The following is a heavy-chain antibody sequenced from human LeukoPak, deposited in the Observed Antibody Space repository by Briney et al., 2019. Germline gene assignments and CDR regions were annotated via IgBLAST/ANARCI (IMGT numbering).Heavy chain of an antibody. D-gene: IGHD1-26*01. V-gene: IGHV1-2*02. CDR2: INPNSGGT. Sequence: ASVKVSCKASGYTFTGYYMHWVRQAPGQGLEWMGWINPNSGGTNYAQKFQGRVTMTRDTSISTAYMELSRLRSDDTAVYYCARALGIVGATSAFDIWGQGTMDTVS. J-gene: IGHJ3*02. CDR1: GYTFTGYY. CDR3: ARALGIVGATSAFDI.